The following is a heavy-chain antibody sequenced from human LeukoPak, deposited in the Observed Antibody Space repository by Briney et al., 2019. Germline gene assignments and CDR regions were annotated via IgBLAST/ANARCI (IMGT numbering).Heavy chain of an antibody. CDR2: MNPNSGNT. D-gene: IGHD3-22*01. V-gene: IGHV1-8*01. CDR1: GYTFTSYD. CDR3: ARVPSLNIRLARGYLPDY. J-gene: IGHJ4*02. Sequence: ASVKVSCKASGYTFTSYDINWVRQATGQGLEWMGWMNPNSGNTGYAQKFQGRVTMTRNTSISTAYMELSSLRSEDTAVYYCARVPSLNIRLARGYLPDYWGQGTLVTVSS.